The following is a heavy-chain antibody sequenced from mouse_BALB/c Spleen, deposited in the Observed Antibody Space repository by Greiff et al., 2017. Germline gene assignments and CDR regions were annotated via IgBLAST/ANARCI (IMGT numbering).Heavy chain of an antibody. D-gene: IGHD2-4*01. CDR3: AHDLDY. Sequence: VQLQQSGAELVKPGASVKLSCTASGFNIKDTYMHWVKQRPEQGLEWIGRIDPANGNTKYDPKFQGKATITADTSSNTAYLQLSSLTPEDTAVYYCAHDLDYWGQGTSVTVSS. CDR2: IDPANGNT. V-gene: IGHV14-3*02. J-gene: IGHJ4*01. CDR1: GFNIKDTY.